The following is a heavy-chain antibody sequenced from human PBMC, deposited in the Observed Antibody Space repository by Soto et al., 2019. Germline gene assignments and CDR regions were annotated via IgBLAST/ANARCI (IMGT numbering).Heavy chain of an antibody. CDR2: IYPGDSDT. V-gene: IGHV5-51*01. CDR3: ARQSSTTDFDY. Sequence: ESLKISCKGSGYSFTSYWIGWVRQMPGKGLEWMGIIYPGDSDTRYSPSFQGQVTISADKSIGTAYLQWSSLKASDYAMYYCARQSSTTDFDYWGQGTLVTVSS. CDR1: GYSFTSYW. D-gene: IGHD4-17*01. J-gene: IGHJ4*02.